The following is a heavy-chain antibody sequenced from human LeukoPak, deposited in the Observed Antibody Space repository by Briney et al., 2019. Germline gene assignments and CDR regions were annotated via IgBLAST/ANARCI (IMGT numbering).Heavy chain of an antibody. J-gene: IGHJ4*02. D-gene: IGHD3-22*01. Sequence: KPSETLSLTCTVSGGSISSSSYYWGWIRQPPGKGLEWIGSVYYSGSTYYNSSLQSRITISVDTSKNQFSLKLTSVTAADTAVYYCASDRSGLSFCFWGQGTLVTVSS. CDR1: GGSISSSSYY. CDR2: VYYSGST. CDR3: ASDRSGLSFCF. V-gene: IGHV4-39*01.